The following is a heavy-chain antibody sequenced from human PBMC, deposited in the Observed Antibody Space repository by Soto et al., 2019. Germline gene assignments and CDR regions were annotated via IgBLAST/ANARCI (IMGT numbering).Heavy chain of an antibody. J-gene: IGHJ3*01. V-gene: IGHV3-33*01. Sequence: QVQLVESGGGVVQPGRSLRLSCAASGFTFSSYGMHWVRQAPGKGLEWVAVIWYDGSNKYYADSVKGRFTISRDNSKNSLNLQMTSMRAEDTAGYYCAREYQDTARGAFGLRGQGTMVTVSS. CDR2: IWYDGSNK. CDR3: AREYQDTARGAFGL. CDR1: GFTFSSYG. D-gene: IGHD5-18*01.